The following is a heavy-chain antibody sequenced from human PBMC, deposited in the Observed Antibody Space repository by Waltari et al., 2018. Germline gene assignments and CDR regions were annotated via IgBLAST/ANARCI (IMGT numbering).Heavy chain of an antibody. CDR1: GFTFRTFW. CDR3: ASDVHSGRYGWFDP. V-gene: IGHV3-74*01. D-gene: IGHD1-26*01. CDR2: IKRDGSAT. Sequence: EVQLVESGGGLVHPGGSLRLSCEASGFTFRTFWVHWVRQFPGKGLVCVSRIKRDGSATSYADSVKGRFTISRDNAKNTVYLQMNSLRVEDTAVYHCASDVHSGRYGWFDPWGQGTLVTVSS. J-gene: IGHJ5*02.